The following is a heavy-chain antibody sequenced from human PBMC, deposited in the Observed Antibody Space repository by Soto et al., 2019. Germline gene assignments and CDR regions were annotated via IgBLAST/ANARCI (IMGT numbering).Heavy chain of an antibody. CDR2: IYPGDSET. D-gene: IGHD6-6*01. J-gene: IGHJ5*02. Sequence: GESLKISCKGSGYNFPTYWIGWVRQMPGKGLEWMGIIYPGDSETRYSPSFQGQVTISADKSIRTAYLQWSSLKASDSAMYYCARSSSLATRPAPENWFDPSGHGTLVTVSS. V-gene: IGHV5-51*01. CDR1: GYNFPTYW. CDR3: ARSSSLATRPAPENWFDP.